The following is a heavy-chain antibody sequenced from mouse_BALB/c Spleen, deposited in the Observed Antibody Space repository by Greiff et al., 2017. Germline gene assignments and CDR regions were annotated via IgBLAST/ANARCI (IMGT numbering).Heavy chain of an antibody. J-gene: IGHJ2*01. D-gene: IGHD3-1*01. CDR3: TRLLGSYFDY. V-gene: IGHV1S81*02. CDR2: ISPSNGGT. CDR1: GFTFTSYY. Sequence: VQLQQPGAELVKPGASVKLSCKASGFTFTSYYMYWVRQRPGKGLEWIGGISPSNGGTNFNEKFKSKATLTVDKSSSTAYMQLSSLTSEDSAVYYCTRLLGSYFDYWGQGTTLTVSS.